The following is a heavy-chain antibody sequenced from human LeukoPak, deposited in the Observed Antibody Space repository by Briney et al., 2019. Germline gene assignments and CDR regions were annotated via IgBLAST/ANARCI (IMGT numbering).Heavy chain of an antibody. CDR3: ARTQIGFCSGTSCTLYYFDF. CDR2: ITWDGGST. J-gene: IGHJ4*02. D-gene: IGHD2-2*03. Sequence: RPGGCLRLACAASGFTFDDYAMGWVRQDPGEGLEWVSTITWDGGSTNYADSVEGRFTISRDNAKNSLYLEINSLRAEVTAFYHCARTQIGFCSGTSCTLYYFDFWGQGTLVTVSS. CDR1: GFTFDDYA. V-gene: IGHV3-20*01.